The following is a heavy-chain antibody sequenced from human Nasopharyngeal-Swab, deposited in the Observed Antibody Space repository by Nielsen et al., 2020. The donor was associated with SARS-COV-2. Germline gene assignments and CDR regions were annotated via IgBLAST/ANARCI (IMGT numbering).Heavy chain of an antibody. CDR3: AKDKPVVPAAFVPNAFDI. Sequence: VRQAPGKGLEYVSAISSNGGSTYYADSVKGRFTISRDNSKNTLYLQMNSLRAEDTAVYYCAKDKPVVPAAFVPNAFDIWGQGTMVTVSS. CDR2: ISSNGGST. V-gene: IGHV3-64*04. J-gene: IGHJ3*02. D-gene: IGHD2-2*01.